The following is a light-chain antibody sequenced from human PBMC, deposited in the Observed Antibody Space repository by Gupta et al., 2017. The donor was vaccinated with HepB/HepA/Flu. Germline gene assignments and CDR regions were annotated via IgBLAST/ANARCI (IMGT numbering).Light chain of an antibody. V-gene: IGLV8-61*01. CDR2: STN. J-gene: IGLJ3*02. Sequence: QTVVTQQPSFSVSPGGTVTLTCGLGSGSVSTSYYPSWYQQTPGQAPRTLIYSTNTRSSGVPDRFSGSILGNKAALTITGAQADDESDYYCVLYMGSGSWVFGGGTKLTVL. CDR3: VLYMGSGSWV. CDR1: SGSVSTSYY.